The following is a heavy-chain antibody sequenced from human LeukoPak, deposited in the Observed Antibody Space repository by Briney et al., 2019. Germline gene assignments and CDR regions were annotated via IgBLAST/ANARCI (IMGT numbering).Heavy chain of an antibody. V-gene: IGHV4-39*07. CDR2: IYYSGNT. CDR3: ARAPHFFDAVGSRYYFDY. J-gene: IGHJ4*02. CDR1: GGSISDTSYY. D-gene: IGHD3-10*01. Sequence: KPSETLSLTCTVSGGSISDTSYYWGWIRQSPGKGLEWFGSIYYSGNTYHNPSLMSRVAISVDRSKNQFSLKLTSMTAADTAVYYCARAPHFFDAVGSRYYFDYWGQGTLVTVSS.